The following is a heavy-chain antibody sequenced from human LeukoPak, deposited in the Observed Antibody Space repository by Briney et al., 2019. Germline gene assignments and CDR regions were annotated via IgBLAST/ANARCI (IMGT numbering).Heavy chain of an antibody. CDR3: ARYFFD. CDR1: GLSFSSNA. CDR2: ISDRDHII. J-gene: IGHJ4*02. V-gene: IGHV3-23*01. D-gene: IGHD3-9*01. Sequence: GSLRLSCAASGLSFSSNAFNWVRQSTGNGLEWVSAISDRDHIIQYADSVRGRFTISRDNSKNTLYLQMNSLRVEDTAVYYCARYFFDWGQGTLVTVPS.